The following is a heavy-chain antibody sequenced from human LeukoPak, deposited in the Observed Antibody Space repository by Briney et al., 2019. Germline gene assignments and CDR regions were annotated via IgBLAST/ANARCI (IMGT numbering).Heavy chain of an antibody. CDR2: INPSGGST. Sequence: ASVKVSCKASGYTFTSYYMHWVRQAPGQGLEWMGIINPSGGSTSYAQKFQGRVTMTRDTSTSTVYMELSSLRSEDTAVYYCAFRGGVVVPAAIGLDYWGQGTLVTVSS. CDR3: AFRGGVVVPAAIGLDY. D-gene: IGHD2-2*02. CDR1: GYTFTSYY. J-gene: IGHJ4*02. V-gene: IGHV1-46*01.